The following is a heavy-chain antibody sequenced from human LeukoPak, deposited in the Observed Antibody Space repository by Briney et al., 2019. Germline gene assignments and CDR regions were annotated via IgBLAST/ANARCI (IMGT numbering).Heavy chain of an antibody. Sequence: SETLSLTCTVSGGSISSYYWSWIRQPPGKGLEWIGYIYYSGSTNYNPSLKSRVTISVDTSKNQFSLKLSSVTAADTAVYYCARVLPAYYSGGSCLFDYWGQGTLVTVSS. CDR2: IYYSGST. D-gene: IGHD2-15*01. CDR1: GGSISSYY. V-gene: IGHV4-59*01. CDR3: ARVLPAYYSGGSCLFDY. J-gene: IGHJ4*02.